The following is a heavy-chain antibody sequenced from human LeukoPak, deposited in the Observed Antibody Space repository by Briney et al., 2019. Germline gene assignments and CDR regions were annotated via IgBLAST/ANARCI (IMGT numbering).Heavy chain of an antibody. D-gene: IGHD3-22*01. J-gene: IGHJ3*02. CDR3: ARDTTYYESSAYYDSYDI. Sequence: PGGSLRLSCEASGFSFSMYWMAWVRQAPGKGLEWVANIKRDGSERHCLDSVRGRFTVSRVNAKNSLYLQLNSLRAEDTAVYFCARDTTYYESSAYYDSYDIWGQGTMVTVSS. V-gene: IGHV3-7*01. CDR1: GFSFSMYW. CDR2: IKRDGSER.